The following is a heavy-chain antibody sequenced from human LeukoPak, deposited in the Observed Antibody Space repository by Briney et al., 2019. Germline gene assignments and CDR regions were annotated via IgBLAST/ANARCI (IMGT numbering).Heavy chain of an antibody. CDR2: INHSGST. V-gene: IGHV4-34*01. CDR3: ARVGSSWDYFDY. CDR1: GGSFSGYY. D-gene: IGHD6-13*01. J-gene: IGHJ4*02. Sequence: SETLSLTCAVYGGSFSGYYWSWIRQPPGKGLEWIGEINHSGSTNYNPSLKSRVTISVDTSKNQFSLKLSSVTAADTAVYYCARVGSSWDYFDYWGQGTLVTVSS.